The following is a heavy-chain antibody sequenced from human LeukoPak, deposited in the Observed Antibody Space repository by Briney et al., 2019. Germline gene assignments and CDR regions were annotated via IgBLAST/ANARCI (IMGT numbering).Heavy chain of an antibody. D-gene: IGHD3-22*01. Sequence: KSGGSLRLSCAVSGFTVSGNYMSWVRQAPGKGLEWVAFIRYDGSNKYYADSVKGRFTISRDNSKNTLYLQMNSLRAEDTAVYYCAKLGHMIVVVIDAFDIWGQGTMVTVSS. CDR1: GFTVSGNY. J-gene: IGHJ3*02. CDR3: AKLGHMIVVVIDAFDI. V-gene: IGHV3-30*02. CDR2: IRYDGSNK.